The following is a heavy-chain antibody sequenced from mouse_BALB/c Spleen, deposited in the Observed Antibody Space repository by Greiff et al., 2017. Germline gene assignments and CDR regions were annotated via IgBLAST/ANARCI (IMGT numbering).Heavy chain of an antibody. Sequence: QVHVKQSGAELVRPGTSVKVSCKASGYAFTNYLIEWVKQRPGQGLEWIGVINPGSGGTNYNEKFKGKATLTADKSSSTAYMQLSSLTSDDSAVYFCARSDDGYPWFAYWGQGTLVTVSA. CDR2: INPGSGGT. J-gene: IGHJ3*01. CDR3: ARSDDGYPWFAY. CDR1: GYAFTNYL. D-gene: IGHD2-3*01. V-gene: IGHV1-54*01.